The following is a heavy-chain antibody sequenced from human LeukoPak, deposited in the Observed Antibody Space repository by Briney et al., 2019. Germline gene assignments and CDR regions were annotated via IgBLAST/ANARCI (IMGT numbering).Heavy chain of an antibody. CDR1: GFTFSSYA. J-gene: IGHJ3*01. Sequence: RAGRSLRISCAASGFTFSSYAMHWVRQAPGKGLEWVAVISYDGSNKYYADSVKGRFTISRDNSKNTLYLQMNSLRAEDTAVYYCARDWGLAWGQGTMVTVSS. CDR2: ISYDGSNK. D-gene: IGHD3-16*01. CDR3: ARDWGLA. V-gene: IGHV3-30*04.